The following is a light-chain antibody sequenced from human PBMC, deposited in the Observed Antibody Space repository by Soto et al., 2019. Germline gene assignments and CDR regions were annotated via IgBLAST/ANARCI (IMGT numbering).Light chain of an antibody. CDR1: QSVSSY. Sequence: EIVLTQSPATLSLSPGERATLSCRASQSVSSYLAWYQQKPGQAPRLLIYDASNRATGIPARFSGSGSGTDFTRTISSLEPEDFAGYYCQQRSNWPPLTFGGGTNVEIK. V-gene: IGKV3-11*01. CDR2: DAS. CDR3: QQRSNWPPLT. J-gene: IGKJ4*01.